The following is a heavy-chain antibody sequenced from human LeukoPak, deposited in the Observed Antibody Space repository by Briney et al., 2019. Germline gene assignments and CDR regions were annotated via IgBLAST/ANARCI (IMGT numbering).Heavy chain of an antibody. CDR3: AKDRRGIASAGYCDF. Sequence: GGSLRLSCAASGFTFGNYAMNWVRQAPGKGLEWVSVISGSGGTSYYADSVKGRFTISRDNSKNTLYLQMDSLRAEDTAVYYCAKDRRGIASAGYCDFWGQGTLVTVSS. D-gene: IGHD6-13*01. CDR2: ISGSGGTS. CDR1: GFTFGNYA. J-gene: IGHJ4*02. V-gene: IGHV3-23*01.